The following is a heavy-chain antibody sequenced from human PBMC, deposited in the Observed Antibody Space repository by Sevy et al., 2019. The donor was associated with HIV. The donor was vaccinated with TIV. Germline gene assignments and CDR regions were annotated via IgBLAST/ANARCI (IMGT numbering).Heavy chain of an antibody. D-gene: IGHD2-15*01. V-gene: IGHV1-24*01. CDR2: FDPQEGET. CDR1: GYTLTILS. CDR3: ATVGLRYYSGSSSYEGHWLDP. Sequence: ASVKVSCKVSGYTLTILSIHWVRQAPGKGLEWMGYFDPQEGETIYSQRFQGRLTMTVDTSTDTAYMELSSLTSEDTAVYYCATVGLRYYSGSSSYEGHWLDPWGQGTQVTVSS. J-gene: IGHJ5*02.